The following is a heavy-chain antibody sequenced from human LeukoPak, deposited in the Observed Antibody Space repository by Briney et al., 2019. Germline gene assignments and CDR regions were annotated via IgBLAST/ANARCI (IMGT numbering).Heavy chain of an antibody. CDR2: IYYSGRT. V-gene: IGHV4-39*07. D-gene: IGHD1-26*01. J-gene: IGHJ4*02. CDR1: GGSISSSSYY. CDR3: ARVSYSGSYFEY. Sequence: SETLSLTCTVSGGSISSSSYYWGWIRQPPGKGLEWIGSIYYSGRTYYNPSRKSRVTISVDTSKNQFSLKLSSVTAADTAVYYCARVSYSGSYFEYWGQGTLVTVSS.